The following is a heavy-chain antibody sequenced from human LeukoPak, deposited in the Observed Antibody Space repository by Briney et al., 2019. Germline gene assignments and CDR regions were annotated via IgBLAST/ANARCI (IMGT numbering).Heavy chain of an antibody. V-gene: IGHV3-49*03. CDR1: GFTFGDYA. CDR2: IRNKAYGGTT. CDR3: TRVWSSSWYRGWDY. J-gene: IGHJ4*02. D-gene: IGHD6-13*01. Sequence: PGGSLILSCKTSGFTFGDYAMSWFRQAPGKGLEWVGLIRNKAYGGTTEYAASVKGRFTVARDDSESTAYLQMNSLIIEDTAMYYCTRVWSSSWYRGWDYWGQGTLVTVSS.